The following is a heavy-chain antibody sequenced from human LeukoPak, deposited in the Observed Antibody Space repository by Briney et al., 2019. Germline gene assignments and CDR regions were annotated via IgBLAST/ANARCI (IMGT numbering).Heavy chain of an antibody. CDR3: ARMKVIKGASLDY. D-gene: IGHD2/OR15-2a*01. CDR1: GISFSKYA. V-gene: IGHV3-30-3*01. J-gene: IGHJ4*02. Sequence: GGPLRLSCAASGISFSKYAMHRVRQAPGKGLEWVAVISFDETKKYYADSVKGRFTISRDNSNNTLFLQMNRLKTEDTAVYFCARMKVIKGASLDYWGQGSLVTVSS. CDR2: ISFDETKK.